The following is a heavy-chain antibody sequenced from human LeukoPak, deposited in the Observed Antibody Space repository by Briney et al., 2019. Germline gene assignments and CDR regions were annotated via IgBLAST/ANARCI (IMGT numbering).Heavy chain of an antibody. D-gene: IGHD3-3*01. V-gene: IGHV4-31*03. CDR3: AMRVERSNTITHPSKLDY. CDR2: IYYSGST. J-gene: IGHJ4*02. Sequence: SQTLSLTCTVSGGSLSSGGYYWSWIRQHPGTGLEWIGYIYYSGSTYYNPSLKSRVTISVDTSKNQFSLKLSSVTAADTAVYYCAMRVERSNTITHPSKLDYWGQGTLVTVSS. CDR1: GGSLSSGGYY.